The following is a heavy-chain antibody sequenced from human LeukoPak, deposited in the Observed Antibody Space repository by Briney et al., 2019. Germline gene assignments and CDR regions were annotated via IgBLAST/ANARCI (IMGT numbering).Heavy chain of an antibody. V-gene: IGHV3-21*01. J-gene: IGHJ4*02. Sequence: GGSLRLSCAASGFTFSSYSMNWVRQAPGKGLEWVSSISSSSSYIYYADSVKGRFTISRDNAKNSLYLQMNSLRAEDTAVYYCARAVGGYYYGSGSCFDYWGQGTLVTVSS. CDR2: ISSSSSYI. CDR3: ARAVGGYYYGSGSCFDY. D-gene: IGHD3-10*01. CDR1: GFTFSSYS.